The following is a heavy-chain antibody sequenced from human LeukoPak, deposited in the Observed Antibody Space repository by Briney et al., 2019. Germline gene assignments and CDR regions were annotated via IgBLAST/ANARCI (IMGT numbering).Heavy chain of an antibody. CDR3: ARRPYGDHVFDF. D-gene: IGHD4-17*01. J-gene: IGHJ4*02. CDR2: IYYSGST. V-gene: IGHV4-30-4*01. Sequence: SETLSLTCTVSGVSISSGDYYWSWLRQPPGKGLEWIGYIYYSGSTYYNPSLKSRVTISVDTSKNQFSLKLSSVTAADTAVYYCARRPYGDHVFDFWGQGTLVTVSS. CDR1: GVSISSGDYY.